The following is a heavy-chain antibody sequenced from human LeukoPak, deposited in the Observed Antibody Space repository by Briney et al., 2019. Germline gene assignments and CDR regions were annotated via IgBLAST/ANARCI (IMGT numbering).Heavy chain of an antibody. Sequence: GGSLRLSCAASGFTFSSYAMSWVRQAPGKGLEWVSYISSTGTIYYADSLKGRFTISRDNAKNSLYLQMNSLGAEDTAVYYCARAGSHRNSGYDYWGQGTLVTVSS. D-gene: IGHD5-12*01. CDR2: ISSTGTI. CDR1: GFTFSSYA. V-gene: IGHV3-48*04. CDR3: ARAGSHRNSGYDY. J-gene: IGHJ4*02.